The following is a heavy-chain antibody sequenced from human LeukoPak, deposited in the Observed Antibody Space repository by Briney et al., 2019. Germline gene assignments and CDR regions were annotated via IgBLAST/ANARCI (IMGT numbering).Heavy chain of an antibody. CDR1: GFTFSSYS. V-gene: IGHV3-48*04. CDR2: ISSSGSSI. CDR3: ARVGDFWSGYFDY. Sequence: PGGSLRLSCAASGFTFSSYSMNWVRQAPGKGLEWVSYISSSGSSIYYADSVKGRFTISRDNAKNSLYLQMNSLRAEDTAVYYCARVGDFWSGYFDYWGQGTLVTVSS. J-gene: IGHJ4*02. D-gene: IGHD3-3*01.